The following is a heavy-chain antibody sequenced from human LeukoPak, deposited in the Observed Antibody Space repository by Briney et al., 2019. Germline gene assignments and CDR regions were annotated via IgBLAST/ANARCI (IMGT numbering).Heavy chain of an antibody. J-gene: IGHJ5*02. CDR1: GGTISSHY. CDR2: MLYSGTA. V-gene: IGHV4-59*11. Sequence: PSETLSLTCTVSGGTISSHYWSWIRQPPGQGLEWIGSMLYSGTAYYSPSLKSRVTISVDTSKNQFSLKLRSVTAADTAVCYCARAPTVTNHYYSWFDPWGQGTLVTVSS. D-gene: IGHD4-17*01. CDR3: ARAPTVTNHYYSWFDP.